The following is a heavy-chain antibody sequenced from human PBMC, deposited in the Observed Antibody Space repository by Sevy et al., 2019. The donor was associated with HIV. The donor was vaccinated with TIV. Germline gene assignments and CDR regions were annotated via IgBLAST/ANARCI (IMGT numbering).Heavy chain of an antibody. V-gene: IGHV3-7*03. CDR2: IKQDGSEK. Sequence: GGSLRLSCAASGFTFSSYWMSWVRQAPGKGLEWVANIKQDGSEKYYVDSVKGRFTISRDNAKNSLYLQMNSLRAEDTAVYYCARGGSSGWYSMGYFDYWSQGTLVTVSS. CDR3: ARGGSSGWYSMGYFDY. J-gene: IGHJ4*02. CDR1: GFTFSSYW. D-gene: IGHD6-19*01.